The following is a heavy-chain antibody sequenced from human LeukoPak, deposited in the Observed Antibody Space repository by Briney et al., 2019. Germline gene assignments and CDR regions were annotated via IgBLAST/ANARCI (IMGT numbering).Heavy chain of an antibody. D-gene: IGHD6-19*01. V-gene: IGHV1-18*01. CDR2: ISAYNGNT. J-gene: IGHJ6*02. CDR3: ARGDSSGWYSYYYCGMDV. CDR1: GYTFTSYG. Sequence: ASVKASCKASGYTFTSYGISWVRQAPGQGLEWMGWISAYNGNTNYAQKLQGRVTMTTDTSTSTAYMELRSLRSDDTAVYYCARGDSSGWYSYYYCGMDVWGQGTTVTVSS.